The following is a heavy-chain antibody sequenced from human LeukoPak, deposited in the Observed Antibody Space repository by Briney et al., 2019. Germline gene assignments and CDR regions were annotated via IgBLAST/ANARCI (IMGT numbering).Heavy chain of an antibody. Sequence: SETLSLTCAVYGGSFSGYYWSWIRQPPGKGLEWIGEINHRGSTNYNPSLKSRVTISVDTSKNQFSLKLSSVTAADTAVYYCARSPPGVVGRFLEWLDPYYFDYWGQGTLVTVSS. CDR3: ARSPPGVVGRFLEWLDPYYFDY. V-gene: IGHV4-34*01. CDR2: INHRGST. CDR1: GGSFSGYY. J-gene: IGHJ4*02. D-gene: IGHD3-3*01.